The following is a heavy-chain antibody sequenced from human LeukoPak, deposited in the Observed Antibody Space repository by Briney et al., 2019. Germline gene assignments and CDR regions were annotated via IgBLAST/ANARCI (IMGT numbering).Heavy chain of an antibody. J-gene: IGHJ3*02. CDR2: IYYSGST. V-gene: IGHV4-39*01. CDR3: ARWDYSNYVDAFDI. CDR1: GGSISSSSYY. D-gene: IGHD4-4*01. Sequence: SETLSLTCTVSGGSISSSSYYWGWIRQPPGKGLEWIGSIYYSGSTYYNPSLKSRVTISVDTSKNQFSLKLSSVTAADTAVYYCARWDYSNYVDAFDIWGQRTMVTVSS.